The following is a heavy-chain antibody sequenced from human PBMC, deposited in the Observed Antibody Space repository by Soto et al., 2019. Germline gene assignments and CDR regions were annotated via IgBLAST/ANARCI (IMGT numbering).Heavy chain of an antibody. CDR2: ISAGGGST. V-gene: IGHV3-23*01. CDR1: GFTFSTYA. D-gene: IGHD4-17*01. Sequence: GGSLRLSCAASGFTFSTYAMSWVRQAPGKGLEWVSAISAGGGSTYYADSVKGRFTISRDNSINTLYMQMNSLRTEDTAVYYCAHTPGYGVFDAYDIWGQGAMVTVSS. CDR3: AHTPGYGVFDAYDI. J-gene: IGHJ3*02.